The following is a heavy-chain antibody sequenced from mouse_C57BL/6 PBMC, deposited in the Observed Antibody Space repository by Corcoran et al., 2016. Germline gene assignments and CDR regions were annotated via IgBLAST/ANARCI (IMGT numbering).Heavy chain of an antibody. V-gene: IGHV1-81*01. CDR3: AREELLRYFDV. J-gene: IGHJ1*03. Sequence: QVQLQPSGALLARPGASVKLSCNASGYTLTSYGISWVKQRTGQGIEWIGEIYPRSGNTYYNEKFKGKATLTADKSSSTAYMELRSLTSEDSAFYYFAREELLRYFDVWGTGTTVTVSS. CDR2: IYPRSGNT. D-gene: IGHD1-1*01. CDR1: GYTLTSYG.